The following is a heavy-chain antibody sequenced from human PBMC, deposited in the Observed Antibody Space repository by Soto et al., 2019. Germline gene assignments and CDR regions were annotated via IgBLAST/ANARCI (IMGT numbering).Heavy chain of an antibody. CDR3: ANDRTTGLVLSHYLDY. V-gene: IGHV3-30*18. CDR2: ISYDGSNK. CDR1: GFTFSSYG. J-gene: IGHJ4*02. D-gene: IGHD2-15*01. Sequence: QVQLVESGGGVVQPGRSLRLSCAASGFTFSSYGMHWVRQAPGKGLEWVAVISYDGSNKYYADSVKGRFTISRDNSKNTLYRQMNTLRAGDTAVYYCANDRTTGLVLSHYLDYWGQGTLVTVSS.